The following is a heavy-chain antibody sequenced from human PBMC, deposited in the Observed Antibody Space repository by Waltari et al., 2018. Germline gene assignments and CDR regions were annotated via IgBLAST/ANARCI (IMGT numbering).Heavy chain of an antibody. Sequence: EVQLLESGGGLVQPGGSLRLSCAASGFTFSSYALGWVRQAPGKGLEWVSAISGSGGSTYYADSVKGRFTISRDNSKNTLYLQMNSLRAEDTAVYYCASIWGITMIVVPDAFDIWGQGTMVTVSS. CDR2: ISGSGGST. V-gene: IGHV3-23*01. CDR1: GFTFSSYA. J-gene: IGHJ3*02. CDR3: ASIWGITMIVVPDAFDI. D-gene: IGHD3-22*01.